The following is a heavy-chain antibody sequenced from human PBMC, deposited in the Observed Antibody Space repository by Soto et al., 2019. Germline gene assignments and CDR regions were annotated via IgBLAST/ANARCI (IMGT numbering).Heavy chain of an antibody. V-gene: IGHV1-18*01. D-gene: IGHD1-1*01. Sequence: QVHLVQSGAEVKKPGASVKVSCKGSGYAFTTYCITWVRQAPGHGLEWMGWISAHNGNTNYAQKRQGRVTVTRDTSTITAYMELRSLRYADTSVYECTRGRYGDYWGQGALVTVSS. CDR2: ISAHNGNT. J-gene: IGHJ4*02. CDR3: TRGRYGDY. CDR1: GYAFTTYC.